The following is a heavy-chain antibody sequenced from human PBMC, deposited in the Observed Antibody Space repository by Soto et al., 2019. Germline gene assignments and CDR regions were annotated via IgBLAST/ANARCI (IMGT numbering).Heavy chain of an antibody. J-gene: IGHJ4*02. CDR2: ISGITRTI. CDR3: ARGHPMTSSFDY. V-gene: IGHV3-48*02. Sequence: EVQLVESGGGLVQPGGSLRLSCAASGFTFSSYNMNWVRQAPGKGLEWVSYISGITRTIYYADSVKGRFTISRDNAKNSLHLQMNSLRDEDTAVYYCARGHPMTSSFDYWGQGTLVTVSS. CDR1: GFTFSSYN.